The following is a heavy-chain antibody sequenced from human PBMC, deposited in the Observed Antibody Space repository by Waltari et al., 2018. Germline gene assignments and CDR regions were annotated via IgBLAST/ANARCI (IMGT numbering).Heavy chain of an antibody. CDR3: ASLWAVRGVLYYYGMDV. J-gene: IGHJ6*02. CDR2: INHSGST. Sequence: QVQLQQWGAGLLKPSETLSLTCAVYGGSFSGYYWSWIRQPPGKGLEWIGEINHSGSTNYNPSLKSRVTISVDTSKNQFSLKLSSVTAADTAVYYCASLWAVRGVLYYYGMDVWGQGTTVTVSS. V-gene: IGHV4-34*01. D-gene: IGHD3-10*01. CDR1: GGSFSGYY.